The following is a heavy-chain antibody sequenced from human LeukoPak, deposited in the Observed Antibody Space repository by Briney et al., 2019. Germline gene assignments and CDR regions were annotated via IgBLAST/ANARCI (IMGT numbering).Heavy chain of an antibody. V-gene: IGHV3-30-3*01. CDR3: ARDSTTPIAAAGTEDY. Sequence: GGSLRLSCAASGFTFSSYAMHWVRQAPGKGLEWVAVISYDGSNKYYADSVKGRFTISRDNSKNTLYLQMNSLRAEDTAVYYCARDSTTPIAAAGTEDYWGQGTLVTVSS. J-gene: IGHJ4*02. D-gene: IGHD6-13*01. CDR2: ISYDGSNK. CDR1: GFTFSSYA.